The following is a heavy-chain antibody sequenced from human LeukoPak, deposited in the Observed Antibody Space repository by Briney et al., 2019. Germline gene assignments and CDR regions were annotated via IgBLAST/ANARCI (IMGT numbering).Heavy chain of an antibody. V-gene: IGHV3-9*01. Sequence: PGGSLRLSCAASGFTFSSYGMHWVRQAPGKGLEWVSGISWNSGSMGYADSLKGRFTISRDNAKNSLYLQMNSLRAEDTALYYCVKDTSSSWYLPNWFDPWGQGTLVTVSS. CDR3: VKDTSSSWYLPNWFDP. D-gene: IGHD6-13*01. CDR1: GFTFSSYG. J-gene: IGHJ5*02. CDR2: ISWNSGSM.